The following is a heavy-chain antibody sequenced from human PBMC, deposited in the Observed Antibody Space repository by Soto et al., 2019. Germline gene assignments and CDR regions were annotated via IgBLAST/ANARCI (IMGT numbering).Heavy chain of an antibody. Sequence: GESLKISCKGSGYGFTSYWIGWVRQMPGKGLEWMGIIYPGDSDTRYSPSFQGQVTISADKSISTAYLQWSSLKASDTAMYYCARHHLGTDYDILTGYYNYWGQGTLVTVSS. CDR3: ARHHLGTDYDILTGYYNY. CDR1: GYGFTSYW. J-gene: IGHJ4*02. V-gene: IGHV5-51*01. CDR2: IYPGDSDT. D-gene: IGHD3-9*01.